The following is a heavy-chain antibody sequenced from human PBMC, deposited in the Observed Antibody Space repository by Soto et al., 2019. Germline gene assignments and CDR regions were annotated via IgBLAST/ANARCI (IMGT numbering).Heavy chain of an antibody. CDR1: GYTFTSYS. Sequence: ASVKVSCKASGYTFTSYSISWVRQAPGQGLEWMGWISAYNGNTNYAQKLQGRVTMTTDTSTSTAYMELRSLRSDDTAVYYCARLGERYYDFWSGYSPAYYYGMDVWGQGTTVTVSS. D-gene: IGHD3-3*01. V-gene: IGHV1-18*01. CDR2: ISAYNGNT. CDR3: ARLGERYYDFWSGYSPAYYYGMDV. J-gene: IGHJ6*02.